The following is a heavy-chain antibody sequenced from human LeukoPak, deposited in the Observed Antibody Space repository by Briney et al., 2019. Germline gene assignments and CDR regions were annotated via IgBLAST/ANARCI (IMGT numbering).Heavy chain of an antibody. CDR2: IGGSGTTI. J-gene: IGHJ6*03. V-gene: IGHV3-48*01. Sequence: GGSLRLSCAASGFTFSTYSMNWVRQAPGKGLEWISYIGGSGTTIYYADSVKGRFTISRDNAKKLLYLQMSSLRAEDAAVYYCAADYYYYYYMDVWGKGTTVTVSS. CDR3: AADYYYYYYMDV. CDR1: GFTFSTYS.